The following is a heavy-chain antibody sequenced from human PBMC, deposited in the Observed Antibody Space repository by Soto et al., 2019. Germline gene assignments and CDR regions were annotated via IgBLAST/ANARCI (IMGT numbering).Heavy chain of an antibody. V-gene: IGHV3-23*01. CDR2: INNGGDNI. D-gene: IGHD2-2*01. CDR3: AKTFLARYWSSCVCYDPADYFVY. CDR1: GFTFNNYA. Sequence: EVQLLESGGGLLQPGGSLRLSCAASGFTFNNYAMSWVRQAPGKGLEWVSSINNGGDNIYYADSVKGRFTISRDNSKRTLYLQMNRLRAEDAAVDYCAKTFLARYWSSCVCYDPADYFVYWGQGTLVTVSS. J-gene: IGHJ4*02.